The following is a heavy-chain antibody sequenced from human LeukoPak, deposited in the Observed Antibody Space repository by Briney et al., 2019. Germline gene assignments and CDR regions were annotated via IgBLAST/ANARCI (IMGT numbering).Heavy chain of an antibody. V-gene: IGHV4-30-4*01. CDR1: GGSISSGDYS. CDR3: ARAGYYYDSSGYYTLGYFDY. D-gene: IGHD3-22*01. Sequence: SQTLSLTCTVSGGSISSGDYSWSWIRQPPGKGREWIGYIYYSGSTYYNPSLKRRVTISVDTSKNQFSLKLSSVTAADTAVYYCARAGYYYDSSGYYTLGYFDYWGQGTLVTVSS. CDR2: IYYSGST. J-gene: IGHJ4*02.